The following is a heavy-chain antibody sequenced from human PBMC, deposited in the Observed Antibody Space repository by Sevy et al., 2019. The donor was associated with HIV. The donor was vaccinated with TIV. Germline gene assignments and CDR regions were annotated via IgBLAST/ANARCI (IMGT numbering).Heavy chain of an antibody. CDR3: AGEGGVATTGDHDAFDI. CDR2: IIPIFGTP. D-gene: IGHD7-27*01. V-gene: IGHV1-69*13. CDR1: GDTFSTYG. J-gene: IGHJ3*02. Sequence: ASVKVSCKASGDTFSTYGLSWVRQAPGQGLEWMGGIIPIFGTPNYAQKFQGRVTITADESASTAYIELSSLRSKDTALYYCAGEGGVATTGDHDAFDIWGHGTLVTVSS.